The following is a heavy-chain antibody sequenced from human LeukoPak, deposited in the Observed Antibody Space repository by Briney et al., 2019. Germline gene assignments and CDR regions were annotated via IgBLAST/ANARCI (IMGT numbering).Heavy chain of an antibody. Sequence: SETLSLTCTVSGGSIGTDSFYWSWIRQPAGKELEWIGRIYTRGSTNYNPSLKSRVTISVDTSKNQFSLKLSSVTAADTAVYYCARLNPYSYGSDYWGQGTLVTVSS. V-gene: IGHV4-61*02. CDR2: IYTRGST. J-gene: IGHJ4*02. D-gene: IGHD5-18*01. CDR3: ARLNPYSYGSDY. CDR1: GGSIGTDSFY.